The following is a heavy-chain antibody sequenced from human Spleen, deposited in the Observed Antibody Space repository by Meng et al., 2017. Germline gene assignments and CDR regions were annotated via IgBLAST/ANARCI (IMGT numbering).Heavy chain of an antibody. J-gene: IGHJ4*02. CDR1: GFTFSSYA. CDR3: ARGFNGGNSGAFGY. D-gene: IGHD4-23*01. Sequence: QVQLVESGGGVVQPGRSLRLSCAASGFTFSSYAMHWVRQAPGRGLEWVAVISYDGSHKYSAEGRFAISRDNSKNTLCLQMNSLRAEDTAVYYCARGFNGGNSGAFGYWGQGTLVTVSS. CDR2: ISYDGSHK. V-gene: IGHV3-30*09.